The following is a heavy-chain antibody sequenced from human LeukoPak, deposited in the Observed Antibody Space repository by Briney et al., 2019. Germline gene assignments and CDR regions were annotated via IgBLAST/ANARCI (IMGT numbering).Heavy chain of an antibody. CDR3: ARDPYSGGYGAYYYYYMDV. J-gene: IGHJ6*03. CDR2: ITTSSSYM. CDR1: GGSIDTYY. Sequence: ETLSLTCTVSGGSIDTYYWNWVRRTPGKGLEWVSSITTSSSYMFYADSVRGRFTISRDNAENSLYLQMNSLRDEDTAVYYCARDPYSGGYGAYYYYYMDVWGKGTTVTVSS. V-gene: IGHV3-21*01. D-gene: IGHD6-19*01.